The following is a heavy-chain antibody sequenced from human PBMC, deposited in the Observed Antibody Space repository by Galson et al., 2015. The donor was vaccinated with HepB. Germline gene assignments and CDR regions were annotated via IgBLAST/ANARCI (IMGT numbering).Heavy chain of an antibody. Sequence: SLRLSCAGSDSSFTTYGMHWVRQAPGNGLEWVAVISFDRRNKYYADSVKGRFTISRDNSKNTLYLQMNSLRPADTAVYYCVSTFHSERWKTDYWGLGTLLTVSS. CDR3: VSTFHSERWKTDY. J-gene: IGHJ4*02. D-gene: IGHD1-1*01. V-gene: IGHV3-30*03. CDR2: ISFDRRNK. CDR1: DSSFTTYG.